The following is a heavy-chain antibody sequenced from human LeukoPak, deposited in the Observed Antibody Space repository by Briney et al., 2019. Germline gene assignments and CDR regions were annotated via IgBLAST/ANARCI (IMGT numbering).Heavy chain of an antibody. CDR3: ARDQDNWNDPPDAFDI. CDR2: ISFSGSTI. D-gene: IGHD1-1*01. CDR1: GFTFSSYE. Sequence: GGSLRLSCAASGFTFSSYEMNWVRQAPGKGLEWVSYISFSGSTIYYADSVKGRFTISRDNAKNSLYLQMNSLRAEDTAVYYCARDQDNWNDPPDAFDIWGQGTMVTVSS. V-gene: IGHV3-48*03. J-gene: IGHJ3*02.